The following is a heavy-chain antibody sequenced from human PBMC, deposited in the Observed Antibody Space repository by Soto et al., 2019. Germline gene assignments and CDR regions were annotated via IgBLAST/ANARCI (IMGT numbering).Heavy chain of an antibody. J-gene: IGHJ6*03. D-gene: IGHD2-2*01. CDR2: INPKSGGT. CDR1: GYTFTSYD. CDR3: ARGYCSGTSCYAANYYYYMDV. Sequence: ASVKVACKASGYTFTSYDINWVRQAPGQGLEWIGWINPKSGGTHYAQNFQGWVTMARDTSISTAYMELSRLKSDDTAVYYCARGYCSGTSCYAANYYYYMDVWGTGTTVT. V-gene: IGHV1-2*04.